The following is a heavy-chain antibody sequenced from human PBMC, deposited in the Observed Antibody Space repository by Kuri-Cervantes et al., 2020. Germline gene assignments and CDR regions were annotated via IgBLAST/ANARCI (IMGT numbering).Heavy chain of an antibody. J-gene: IGHJ5*02. V-gene: IGHV4-39*01. CDR2: IYSSGST. CDR3: ARHQQYDFWSGQIHWFDP. Sequence: SETLSLTCSVSGGSISSPSHYWGWIRPPPEKGLEWIGSIYSSGSTYYNPSLKSRVTISVDTSKNQFSLKLSSVTAADTAVYYCARHQQYDFWSGQIHWFDPWGQGTLVTVSS. D-gene: IGHD3-3*01. CDR1: GGSISSPSHY.